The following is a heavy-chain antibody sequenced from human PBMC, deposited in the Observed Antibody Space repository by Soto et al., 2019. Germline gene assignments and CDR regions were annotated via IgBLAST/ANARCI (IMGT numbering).Heavy chain of an antibody. CDR2: ISWNVGSI. CDR1: GFTFDDYV. Sequence: EVQLVESGGGLVQPGRCLRLSCADSGFTFDDYVMHWVRQAPGKGLEWGSGISWNVGSIAYADSVKGRFTITRDNAKNSLYLQMNSQRAEDTALYYCAKGGAEWYYFNYWGQGTLVTVS. V-gene: IGHV3-9*01. J-gene: IGHJ4*02. D-gene: IGHD3-3*01. CDR3: AKGGAEWYYFNY.